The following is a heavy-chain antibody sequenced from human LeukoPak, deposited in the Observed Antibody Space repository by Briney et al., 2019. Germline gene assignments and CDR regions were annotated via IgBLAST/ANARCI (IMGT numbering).Heavy chain of an antibody. Sequence: PGGSLRLSCAASGFTFSSYEMNWVRQAPGKGLEWVSYISSSGSTIYYADSVKGRFNISRDNAKNSLYLQMNSLRAEDTAVYYCARDGPSEWLAFYYFDYWGQGTLVTVSS. CDR2: ISSSGSTI. CDR1: GFTFSSYE. D-gene: IGHD6-19*01. V-gene: IGHV3-48*03. CDR3: ARDGPSEWLAFYYFDY. J-gene: IGHJ4*02.